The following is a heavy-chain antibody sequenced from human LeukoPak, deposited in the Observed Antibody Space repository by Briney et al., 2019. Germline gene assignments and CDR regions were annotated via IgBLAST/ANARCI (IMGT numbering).Heavy chain of an antibody. J-gene: IGHJ5*02. CDR3: ARDRYCSSTSCYVPWFDP. CDR2: IWYDGSNK. V-gene: IGHV3-33*01. Sequence: GGSLRLSCAASGFTFSSYGMHWVRQAPGKGLEWVAVIWYDGSNKYYADSVKGRFTISRDNSKNTLYLQMNSLRAEDTAVYYCARDRYCSSTSCYVPWFDPWGQGTLVTVPS. CDR1: GFTFSSYG. D-gene: IGHD2-2*01.